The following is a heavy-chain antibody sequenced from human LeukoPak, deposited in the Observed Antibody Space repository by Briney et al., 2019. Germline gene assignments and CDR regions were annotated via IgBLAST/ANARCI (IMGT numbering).Heavy chain of an antibody. CDR2: ISGSGGST. CDR3: AKGGSEGMMGTRYFDY. J-gene: IGHJ4*02. CDR1: GFTFSSYA. Sequence: GGSLRLSCAASGFTFSSYAMSWVRQAPGKGLEWVSAISGSGGSTYYADSVKGRFTISRDNSKNTLYLQMNSLRAEDTAVYYCAKGGSEGMMGTRYFDYWGQGTLVTVSS. V-gene: IGHV3-23*01. D-gene: IGHD3-16*01.